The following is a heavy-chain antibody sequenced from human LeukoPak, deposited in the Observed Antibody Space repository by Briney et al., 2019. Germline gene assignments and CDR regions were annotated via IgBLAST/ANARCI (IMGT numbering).Heavy chain of an antibody. CDR2: IYPGDSDT. Sequence: GESLKISCKGSGYSFTSYWIGWVRQMPGKGLEWMGIIYPGDSDTRYSPSFQGQVTISADKSISTAYLQWSSLKASDTAMYYCARHSGYSGSYFYYYYGMDVWGQGTTVTVSS. CDR3: ARHSGYSGSYFYYYYGMDV. V-gene: IGHV5-51*01. CDR1: GYSFTSYW. D-gene: IGHD1-26*01. J-gene: IGHJ6*02.